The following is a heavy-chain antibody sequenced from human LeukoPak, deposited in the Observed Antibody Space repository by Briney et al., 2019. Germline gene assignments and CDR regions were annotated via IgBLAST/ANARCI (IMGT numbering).Heavy chain of an antibody. CDR2: ISYDGSNK. CDR1: GFTFSSYA. D-gene: IGHD5-18*01. CDR3: ARDLQLWTTRDTRGGARVGY. J-gene: IGHJ4*02. Sequence: GGSLRLSCAASGFTFSSYAMHWVRQAPGKGLEWVAVISYDGSNKYYADSVKGRFTISRDNAKNTLYLQMNSLRAEDTAVYYCARDLQLWTTRDTRGGARVGYWGQGTLVTVSS. V-gene: IGHV3-30-3*01.